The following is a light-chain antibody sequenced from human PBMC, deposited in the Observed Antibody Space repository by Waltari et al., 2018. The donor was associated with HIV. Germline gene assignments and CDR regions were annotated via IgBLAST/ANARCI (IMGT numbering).Light chain of an antibody. V-gene: IGKV3-15*01. J-gene: IGKJ4*01. CDR1: QTIFSN. Sequence: EIVIPQSPATLSVSPRESATLSCSARQTIFSNLAWYLQKPGQAPRLLIFGASTRANGTPARFSGSGSGTDVTLTIGSLQSEDFAIDYCQQYESWPPFTFGGGTKVEIK. CDR3: QQYESWPPFT. CDR2: GAS.